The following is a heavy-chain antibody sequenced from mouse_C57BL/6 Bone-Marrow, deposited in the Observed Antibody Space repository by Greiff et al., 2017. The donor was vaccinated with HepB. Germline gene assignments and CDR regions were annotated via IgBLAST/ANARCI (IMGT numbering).Heavy chain of an antibody. Sequence: VKLQESGAELVRPGTSVKMSCKASGYTFTNYWIGWAKQRPGHGLEWIGEIYPGGGYTNYNEKFKGKATLTADKSSSTAYMQFSSLTSEDSAIYYCARWSTTVVYYAMDYWGQGTSVTVSS. D-gene: IGHD1-1*01. CDR2: IYPGGGYT. CDR1: GYTFTNYW. V-gene: IGHV1-63*01. CDR3: ARWSTTVVYYAMDY. J-gene: IGHJ4*01.